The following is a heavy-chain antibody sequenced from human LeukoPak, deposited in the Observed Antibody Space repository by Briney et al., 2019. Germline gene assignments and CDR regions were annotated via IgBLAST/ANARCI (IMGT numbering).Heavy chain of an antibody. CDR1: GGSISSGGYY. Sequence: SETLSLTCTVSGGSISSGGYYWSWIRQHPGKGLEWIGYIYYSGSTYYNPSLKSRVTISVDTSKNQFSLKLSSVTAADTAVYYCAREAAGTGVDYWGQGTLVTVSS. CDR2: IYYSGST. CDR3: AREAAGTGVDY. D-gene: IGHD6-13*01. V-gene: IGHV4-30-4*08. J-gene: IGHJ4*02.